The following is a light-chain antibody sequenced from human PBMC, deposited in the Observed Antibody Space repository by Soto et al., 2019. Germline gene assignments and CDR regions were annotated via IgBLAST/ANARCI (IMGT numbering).Light chain of an antibody. CDR3: QQYGSPGT. CDR2: GPS. V-gene: IGKV3-20*01. Sequence: IALTQSPATLYLSPGKRATLSCRASQNISNYLIWYQQKRGQAPRLLIYGPSSRATGIPDRFSGSGSGTDFTLTISRMEPEDLAVYYCQQYGSPGTFGQGTKVDI. CDR1: QNISNY. J-gene: IGKJ1*01.